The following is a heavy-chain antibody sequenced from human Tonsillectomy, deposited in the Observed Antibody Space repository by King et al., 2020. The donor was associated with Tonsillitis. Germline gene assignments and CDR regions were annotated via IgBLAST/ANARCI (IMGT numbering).Heavy chain of an antibody. CDR3: ARVVAAIGHYYMDV. Sequence: VQLQESGPGLVKPSQTLSLTCTVTGGSISSGDYYWSWIRQPPGKGLEGVWYIYYSATTYYNPSLRSRVTISVDTPKNKFSLKLSSVTAADTAVYYCARVVAAIGHYYMDVWGKGTTVTVSS. J-gene: IGHJ6*03. V-gene: IGHV4-30-4*01. CDR2: IYYSATT. CDR1: GGSISSGDYY. D-gene: IGHD2-2*02.